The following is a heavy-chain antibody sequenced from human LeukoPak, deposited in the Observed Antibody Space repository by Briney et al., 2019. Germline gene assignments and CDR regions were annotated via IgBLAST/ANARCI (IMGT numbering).Heavy chain of an antibody. J-gene: IGHJ4*02. CDR2: IAISGTYI. CDR3: TRDLSATARAYDY. D-gene: IGHD1-26*01. Sequence: PGGSLRLSCAASGFILSDYNMNWVRQAPGKGLEWVSFIAISGTYITYADSVKGRFTISRGNAKNSLYLQMNSLRVEDTAVYYCTRDLSATARAYDYWGQGTLVTVSP. CDR1: GFILSDYN. V-gene: IGHV3-21*01.